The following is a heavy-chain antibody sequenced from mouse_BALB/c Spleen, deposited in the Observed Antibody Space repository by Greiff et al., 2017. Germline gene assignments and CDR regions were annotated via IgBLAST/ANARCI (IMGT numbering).Heavy chain of an antibody. CDR1: GYSITSDYA. J-gene: IGHJ4*01. CDR2: ISYSGST. CDR3: ARVVSYYAMDY. D-gene: IGHD1-1*02. Sequence: EVKVEESGPGLVKPSQSLSLTCTVTGYSITSDYAWNWIRQFPGNKLEWMGYISYSGSTSYNPSLKSRISITRDTSKNQFFLQLNSVTTEDTATYYCARVVSYYAMDYWGQGTSVTVSS. V-gene: IGHV3-2*02.